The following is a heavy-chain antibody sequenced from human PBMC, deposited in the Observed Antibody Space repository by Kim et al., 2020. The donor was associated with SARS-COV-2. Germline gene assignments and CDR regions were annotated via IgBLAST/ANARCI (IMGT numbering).Heavy chain of an antibody. D-gene: IGHD5-12*01. CDR3: ARDLDGFVGGYDLYDAFDI. Sequence: GGSLRLSCAASGFTFSSYSMNWVRQAPGKGLEWVSSISSSSSYIYYADSVKGRFTISRDNAKNSLYLQMNSLRAEDTAVYYCARDLDGFVGGYDLYDAFDIWGQGTMVTVSS. V-gene: IGHV3-21*04. CDR2: ISSSSSYI. J-gene: IGHJ3*02. CDR1: GFTFSSYS.